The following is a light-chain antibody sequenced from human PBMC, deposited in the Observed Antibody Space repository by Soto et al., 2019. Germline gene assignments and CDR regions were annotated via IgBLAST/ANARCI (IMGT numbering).Light chain of an antibody. V-gene: IGKV2-28*01. CDR3: VQALQTPWT. CDR1: QSLLHSNGYSY. CDR2: LGS. Sequence: DIVMTQSPLSLPVTPGGPASISCRSSQSLLHSNGYSYLDWYLQKPGQSPQLLIYLGSNRASGVPDRFSGSGSGTDFTLKISRVEAEDVGVYYCVQALQTPWTFGQGTKVDIK. J-gene: IGKJ1*01.